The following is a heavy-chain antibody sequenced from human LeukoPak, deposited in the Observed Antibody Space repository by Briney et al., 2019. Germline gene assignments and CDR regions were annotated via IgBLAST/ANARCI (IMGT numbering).Heavy chain of an antibody. CDR1: GYTFTSYG. D-gene: IGHD6-13*01. V-gene: IGHV1-18*01. CDR3: ARDGLAAAADYYYGMDV. Sequence: ASVKVSCKASGYTFTSYGISWVRQAPGQGLEWMGWISAYNGNTNYAQKLQGRVTMTTDTSTSTAYMELRSLRSDDTAVYYCARDGLAAAADYYYGMDVWGQGTTVTVSS. J-gene: IGHJ6*02. CDR2: ISAYNGNT.